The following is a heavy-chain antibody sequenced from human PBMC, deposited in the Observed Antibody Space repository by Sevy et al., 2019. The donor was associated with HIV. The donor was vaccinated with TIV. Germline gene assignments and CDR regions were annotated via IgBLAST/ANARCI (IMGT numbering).Heavy chain of an antibody. D-gene: IGHD3-10*01. CDR3: ATRGDYYGSGSYYPEYYFDY. CDR2: IYYSGST. V-gene: IGHV4-39*01. CDR1: GGSISSSSYY. J-gene: IGHJ4*02. Sequence: SETLSLTCTVSGGSISSSSYYWGWIRQPPGKGLEWIGSIYYSGSTYYNPSLKSRVTISVDTSKNQFSLKLSSVTAAETAVYYCATRGDYYGSGSYYPEYYFDYWGQGTLVTGLL.